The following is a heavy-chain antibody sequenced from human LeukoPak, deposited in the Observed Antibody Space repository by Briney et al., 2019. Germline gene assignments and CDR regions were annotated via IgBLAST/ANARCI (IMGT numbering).Heavy chain of an antibody. CDR1: GFTFNKYA. CDR3: AKGGLQTRNWYFAL. CDR2: ISTSART. D-gene: IGHD5-18*01. J-gene: IGHJ2*01. V-gene: IGHV3-23*01. Sequence: GGSLRLSCTASGFTFNKYAMSWVRQAPGKGLEWLSLISTSARTHYADSVKGRFTISRDNSKNTLYLEMNSLRTEDTAVYYCAKGGLQTRNWYFALWGRGTLVTVSS.